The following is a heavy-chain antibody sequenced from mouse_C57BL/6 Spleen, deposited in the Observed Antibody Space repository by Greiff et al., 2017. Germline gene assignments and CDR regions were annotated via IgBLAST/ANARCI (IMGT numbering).Heavy chain of an antibody. CDR2: ISSGGDYI. Sequence: EVKLVESGEGLVKPGGSLKLSCAASGFTFSSYAMSWVRQTPEKRLEWVAYISSGGDYIYYADTVKGRFTISRDNARNTLYLQMSSLKSEDTAMYYCTRVGYGSGYAMDYWGQGTSVTVSS. V-gene: IGHV5-9-1*02. CDR3: TRVGYGSGYAMDY. D-gene: IGHD1-1*01. CDR1: GFTFSSYA. J-gene: IGHJ4*01.